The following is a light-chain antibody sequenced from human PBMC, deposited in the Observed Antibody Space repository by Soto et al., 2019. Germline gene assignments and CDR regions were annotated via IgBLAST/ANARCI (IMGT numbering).Light chain of an antibody. J-gene: IGKJ1*01. CDR2: RAS. CDR3: QQYGSSTWT. CDR1: QSVSSNY. V-gene: IGKV3-20*01. Sequence: IVLTQSPGTLSLSPGERASLSGRPSQSVSSNYLAWYQQKRGQAPKVLIYRASIRETGILDRFSGSGSGTDFTLTISRLEPEDFAVYYCQQYGSSTWTFGQGTKVDIK.